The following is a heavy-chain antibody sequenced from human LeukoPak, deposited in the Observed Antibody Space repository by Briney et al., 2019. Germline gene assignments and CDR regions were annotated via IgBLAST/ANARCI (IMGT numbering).Heavy chain of an antibody. CDR3: ARGGTAALYFDY. D-gene: IGHD2-2*01. CDR2: IYYSGTT. V-gene: IGHV4-59*12. J-gene: IGHJ4*02. Sequence: PSETLSLTCTVSGGSISSYYWSWIRQPPGKGLEWIGYIYYSGTTNYNPSLKSRVSMSVDTSKNQFSLKLSSVTAADTAVYYCARGGTAALYFDYWGQGTLVTVSS. CDR1: GGSISSYY.